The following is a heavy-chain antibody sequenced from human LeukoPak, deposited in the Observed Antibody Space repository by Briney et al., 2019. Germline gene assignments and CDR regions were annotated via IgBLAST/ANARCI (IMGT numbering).Heavy chain of an antibody. CDR2: ISHDGSNK. CDR3: ARVRTPFVVVPAATPGY. J-gene: IGHJ4*02. D-gene: IGHD2-2*01. V-gene: IGHV3-30-3*01. CDR1: GFTFSSYA. Sequence: GGSLRLSCAASGFTFSSYAMHWVRQAPGKGLEWVAVISHDGSNKYYADSVKGRFTISRDNSKNTLYLQMNSLRAEDTAVYYCARVRTPFVVVPAATPGYWGQGTLVTVSS.